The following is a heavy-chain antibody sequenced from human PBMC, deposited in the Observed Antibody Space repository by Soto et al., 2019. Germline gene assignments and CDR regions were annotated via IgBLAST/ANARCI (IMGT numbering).Heavy chain of an antibody. Sequence: SGPTLVNPTHTPTLTCTFSGFSLSTSGMRVSWIRQPPGKALEWLARIDWDDDKFYSTSRKPRLTISKDTSKNQLVLTMTNMDPVDTATYYCARSLVYCSSTSCCTDDTGMDVWGQGTTVTVSS. V-gene: IGHV2-70*04. CDR3: ARSLVYCSSTSCCTDDTGMDV. D-gene: IGHD2-2*02. J-gene: IGHJ6*02. CDR2: IDWDDDK. CDR1: GFSLSTSGMR.